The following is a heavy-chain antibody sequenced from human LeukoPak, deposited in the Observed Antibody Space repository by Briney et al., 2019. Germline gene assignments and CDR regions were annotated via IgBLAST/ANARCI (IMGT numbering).Heavy chain of an antibody. CDR2: INTDGSVT. V-gene: IGHV3-74*01. D-gene: IGHD1-20*01. CDR3: ASDLNWNQVDY. CDR1: GFTFNAHW. J-gene: IGHJ4*03. Sequence: PGGSLRLSCAASGFTFNAHWMHWVRQTPEKGLVWVSRINTDGSVTNYADSVKGRFTISRDNAKDTLYLQMNSLRVEDTAVYYCASDLNWNQVDYWGHGSLVTVSS.